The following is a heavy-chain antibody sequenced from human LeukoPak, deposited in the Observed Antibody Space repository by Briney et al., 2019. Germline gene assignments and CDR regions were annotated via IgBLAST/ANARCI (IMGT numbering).Heavy chain of an antibody. Sequence: GESLKISCKGSGYSFTSYWIGWVRQMPGKGLEWMGIIYPGDSDTRYSPSFQGQVTISADKSISTAYLQWSSLKASDTAMYYCARAGIHYDFWSGYSQWFDPWGQGTLVTVSS. CDR3: ARAGIHYDFWSGYSQWFDP. CDR1: GYSFTSYW. V-gene: IGHV5-51*01. J-gene: IGHJ5*02. D-gene: IGHD3-3*01. CDR2: IYPGDSDT.